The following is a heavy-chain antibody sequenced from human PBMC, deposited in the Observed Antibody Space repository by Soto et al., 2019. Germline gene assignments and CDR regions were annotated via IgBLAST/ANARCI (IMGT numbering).Heavy chain of an antibody. CDR1: GFTFSSYA. CDR3: AKDGPCSASCYRFYYNMDV. V-gene: IGHV3-23*01. D-gene: IGHD2-2*01. CDR2: ISGGGSAT. Sequence: PGGSLRLSCAASGFTFSSYAMSWVRQAPGRGLEWVSTISGGGSATYYADSVKGRFTISRDSSKNTLYLQMNSLRAEDTAVYYCAKDGPCSASCYRFYYNMDVWGQGTTVTVSS. J-gene: IGHJ6*02.